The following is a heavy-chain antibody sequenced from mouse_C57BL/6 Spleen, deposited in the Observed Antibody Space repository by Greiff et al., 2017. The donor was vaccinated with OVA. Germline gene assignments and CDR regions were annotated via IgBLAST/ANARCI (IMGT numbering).Heavy chain of an antibody. CDR1: GYAFSSSW. Sequence: QVQLQQSGPELVKPGASVKISCKASGYAFSSSWMNWVKQRPGKGLEWIGRIYPGDGDTNYNGKFKGKATLTADKSSSPAYMQLSSLTSEDSAVYFCARLAGRYFDVWGTGTTVTVSS. J-gene: IGHJ1*03. CDR2: IYPGDGDT. V-gene: IGHV1-82*01. CDR3: ARLAGRYFDV.